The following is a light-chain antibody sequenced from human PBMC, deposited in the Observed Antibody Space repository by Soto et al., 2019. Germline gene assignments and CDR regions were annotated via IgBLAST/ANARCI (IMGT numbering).Light chain of an antibody. Sequence: QSVLTQPPSVSAAPGQKVTISCSGGSSNSGNNYVSWYQQLPGTAPKLLIYDNNKRPSGIPDRFSGSKSGTSATLGITGLQTGDEADYYCGTWDSSLSAGYVFGTGTKVTVL. J-gene: IGLJ1*01. CDR1: SSNSGNNY. CDR3: GTWDSSLSAGYV. CDR2: DNN. V-gene: IGLV1-51*01.